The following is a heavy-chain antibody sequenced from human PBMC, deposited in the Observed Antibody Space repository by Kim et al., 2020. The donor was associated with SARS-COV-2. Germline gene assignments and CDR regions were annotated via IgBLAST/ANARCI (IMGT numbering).Heavy chain of an antibody. Sequence: LSLTCAASGFTFSSYWMSWVRQAQGKGLEWVANIKQDGSEKYYVDSVKGRFTISRDNAKNSLYLQMNSLRAEDTAVYYCARGHPTQYSSSWFHRGWFDPWGQGTLVTVSS. J-gene: IGHJ5*02. V-gene: IGHV3-7*03. CDR2: IKQDGSEK. CDR1: GFTFSSYW. CDR3: ARGHPTQYSSSWFHRGWFDP. D-gene: IGHD6-13*01.